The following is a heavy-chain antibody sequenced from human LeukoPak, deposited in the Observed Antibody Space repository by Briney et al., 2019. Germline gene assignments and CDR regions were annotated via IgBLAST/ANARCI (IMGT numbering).Heavy chain of an antibody. CDR3: ARGDKWGLLYYFDY. CDR2: INPNSGGT. J-gene: IGHJ4*02. D-gene: IGHD1-26*01. Sequence: ASVKVSCKASGYTFTGYYMHWVRQAPGQVLGWMGWINPNSGGTNYAQKFQGRVTMTRDTSISTAYMELSRLRSDDTAVYYCARGDKWGLLYYFDYWGQGTLVTVSS. V-gene: IGHV1-2*02. CDR1: GYTFTGYY.